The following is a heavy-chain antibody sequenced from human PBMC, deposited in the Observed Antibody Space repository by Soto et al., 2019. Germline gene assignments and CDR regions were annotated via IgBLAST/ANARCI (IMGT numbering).Heavy chain of an antibody. CDR3: ASQSSYITGYYFDY. CDR2: IWYDGSNE. V-gene: IGHV3-33*01. CDR1: GFTFSSYG. J-gene: IGHJ4*02. Sequence: PGGSLRLSCAASGFTFSSYGMHWVRQAPGKGLDWVAVIWYDGSNEYYADSVKGRFSISRDNSKNTLYLQMNSLRAEDTAVYYCASQSSYITGYYFDYWGQGNLDTVS. D-gene: IGHD1-20*01.